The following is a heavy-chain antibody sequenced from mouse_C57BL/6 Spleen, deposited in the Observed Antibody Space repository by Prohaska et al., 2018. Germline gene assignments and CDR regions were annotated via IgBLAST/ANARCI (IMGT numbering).Heavy chain of an antibody. V-gene: IGHV1-64*01. Sequence: QVQLQQPGAELVKPGASVKLSCKASGYTFTSYWMHWVKQRPGQGLEWIGMIHPNSGSTNYNEKFKSKATLTVDKSSSTAYMQLSSLTSEDSAVYYCARSGSSYRYFDYWGQGTTLTVSS. CDR2: IHPNSGST. D-gene: IGHD1-1*01. CDR3: ARSGSSYRYFDY. J-gene: IGHJ2*01. CDR1: GYTFTSYW.